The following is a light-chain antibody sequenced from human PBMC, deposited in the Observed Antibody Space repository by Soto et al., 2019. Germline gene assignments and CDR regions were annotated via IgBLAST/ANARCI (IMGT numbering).Light chain of an antibody. CDR3: CSYAGSYTVL. Sequence: QSALTQPRSVSGSPGQSVTISCTGTNRDVGAYDYVSWYQQFPGKAPKLMIYDVSERPSGVPDRFSGSKSGNTASLTISGLLAEDEADYYCCSYAGSYTVLFGGGTKLTVL. CDR2: DVS. CDR1: NRDVGAYDY. V-gene: IGLV2-11*01. J-gene: IGLJ2*01.